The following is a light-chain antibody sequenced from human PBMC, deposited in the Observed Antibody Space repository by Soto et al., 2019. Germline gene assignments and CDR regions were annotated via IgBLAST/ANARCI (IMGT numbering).Light chain of an antibody. J-gene: IGKJ1*01. V-gene: IGKV3-15*01. CDR1: QSVNSN. CDR2: AAS. Sequence: EIVMTQSPATLSVSPGERATLSCRASQSVNSNFAWYQQKPGQAPRLLTYAASTRATGIPARFSGSGSGTEFTLTISSLQSEDFAVYYCQQYYNWPRTFGQGTKVEIK. CDR3: QQYYNWPRT.